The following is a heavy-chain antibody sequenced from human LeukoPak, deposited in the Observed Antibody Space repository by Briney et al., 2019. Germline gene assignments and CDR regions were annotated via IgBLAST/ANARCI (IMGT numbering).Heavy chain of an antibody. Sequence: SETLSLTCTVSGGSISSSSYYWGWIRQPPGKGLEWIGSIYYSGSTYYNPSLKGRVTISVDTSKNQFSLKLSSVTAADTAVYYCARAPRTATSVWYFDYWGQGTLVTVSS. J-gene: IGHJ4*02. CDR3: ARAPRTATSVWYFDY. V-gene: IGHV4-39*01. CDR2: IYYSGST. CDR1: GGSISSSSYY. D-gene: IGHD5-24*01.